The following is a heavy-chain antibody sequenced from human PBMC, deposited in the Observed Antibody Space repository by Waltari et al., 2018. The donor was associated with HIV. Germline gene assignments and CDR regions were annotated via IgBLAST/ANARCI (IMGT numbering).Heavy chain of an antibody. Sequence: EVQLLESGGGLVQPGGSLRVSCAASGFSFSSYALRWDRQAPGKGLGWVSAISNSGGSTYYAASVKGRFSISRDNSKNTLYLQMNSLRDEDTAVYYCAKDLSSISMIIPRSYFDYWGQGTLVTVSS. CDR2: ISNSGGST. J-gene: IGHJ4*02. CDR3: AKDLSSISMIIPRSYFDY. V-gene: IGHV3-23*01. CDR1: GFSFSSYA. D-gene: IGHD3-22*01.